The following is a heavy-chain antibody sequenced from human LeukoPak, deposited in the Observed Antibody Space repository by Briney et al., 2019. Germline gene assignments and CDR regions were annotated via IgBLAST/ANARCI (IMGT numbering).Heavy chain of an antibody. D-gene: IGHD3-22*01. J-gene: IGHJ3*02. CDR2: ISSYNGNT. CDR1: GYTFTSYG. CDR3: ARAPPMIVVVITLGAFDI. Sequence: ASVNVSCKASGYTFTSYGISGVQQAPGQGLGWMGWISSYNGNTNYPQKLKGRVTMTTDTSTSTAYMELRSLRSDDTAVYYCARAPPMIVVVITLGAFDIWGQGTMVTVSS. V-gene: IGHV1-18*01.